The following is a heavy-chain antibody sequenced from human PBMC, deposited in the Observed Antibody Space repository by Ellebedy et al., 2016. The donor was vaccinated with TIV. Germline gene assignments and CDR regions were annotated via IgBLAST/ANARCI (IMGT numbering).Heavy chain of an antibody. CDR2: VAYSGTT. CDR3: ATARSDGYTYYYDGLDF. V-gene: IGHV4-39*01. J-gene: IGHJ6*02. CDR1: GGSISTTGYY. D-gene: IGHD5-24*01. Sequence: MPSETLSLTCTVSGGSISTTGYYWGWIRQSPGKGLEWIGSVAYSGTTYYNPSLKSRVTISIDTSRMQFSLKLSSVTAADTAVYYCATARSDGYTYYYDGLDFWGQGTTVTVSS.